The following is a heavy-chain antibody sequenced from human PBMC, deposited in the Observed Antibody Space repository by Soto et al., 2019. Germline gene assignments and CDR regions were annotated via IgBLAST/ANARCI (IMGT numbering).Heavy chain of an antibody. CDR3: ARPKGIAPAVWYFDL. Sequence: QVQLQESGPGLVKPSETLSLTWTVSGDFISSHYWSWIRQPPGKGLEWIGYVYYDGKTDSSPSLKSRVTISLDTSKNQISLSLTSVTAADTAVYYCARPKGIAPAVWYFDLWGRGTLVTVSS. D-gene: IGHD2-15*01. CDR1: GDFISSHY. CDR2: VYYDGKT. J-gene: IGHJ2*01. V-gene: IGHV4-59*08.